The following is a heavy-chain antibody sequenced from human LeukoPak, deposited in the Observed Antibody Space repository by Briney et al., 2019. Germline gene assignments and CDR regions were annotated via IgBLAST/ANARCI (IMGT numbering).Heavy chain of an antibody. CDR3: ARERGVLTPPIIDY. J-gene: IGHJ4*02. V-gene: IGHV4-4*07. Sequence: PSETLSLTCTVCGGSLSSYYWSWIRQPAGKGLEWIGRIYTSGSTNYNPSLKSRVTMSVDTSKNQFSLKLSSVTAADTAVYYCARERGVLTPPIIDYWGQGTLVTVSS. CDR1: GGSLSSYY. D-gene: IGHD1-1*01. CDR2: IYTSGST.